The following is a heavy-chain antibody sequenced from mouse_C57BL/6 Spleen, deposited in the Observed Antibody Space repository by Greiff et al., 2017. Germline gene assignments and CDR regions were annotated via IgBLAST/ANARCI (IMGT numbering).Heavy chain of an antibody. CDR1: VYTFTSYW. CDR3: ARGNAWFAY. Sequence: QVQLQQPGAELVRPGSSVKLPFKASVYTFTSYWMHWVTQRPIQGLEWIGNIDPSDSETHSNQKFKDKATLTVDKSSSTAYMQLSSLTSEDSAVYYCARGNAWFAYWGQGTLVTVSA. J-gene: IGHJ3*01. CDR2: IDPSDSET. D-gene: IGHD2-1*01. V-gene: IGHV1-52*01.